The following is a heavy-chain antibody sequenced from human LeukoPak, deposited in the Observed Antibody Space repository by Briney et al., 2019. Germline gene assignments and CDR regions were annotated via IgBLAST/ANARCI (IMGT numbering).Heavy chain of an antibody. Sequence: GSSVKVSYKASGYTFTGYYMHWVRQAPGQGLEWMEWINPNSGGTNYAQKFQGRVTMTRDTSISTAYMELSRLRSDDTAVYYCARDDLWSGWILNWFDPWGQGTLVTVSS. J-gene: IGHJ5*02. V-gene: IGHV1-2*02. CDR3: ARDDLWSGWILNWFDP. CDR1: GYTFTGYY. CDR2: INPNSGGT. D-gene: IGHD3-3*01.